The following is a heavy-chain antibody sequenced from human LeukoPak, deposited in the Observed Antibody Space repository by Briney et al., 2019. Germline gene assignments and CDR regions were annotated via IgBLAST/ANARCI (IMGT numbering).Heavy chain of an antibody. Sequence: GRSLRLSCAASGFTFSSYGMHWVRQAPGKGLEWVSSISSSSSYIYYADSVKGRFTISRDNAKNSLYLQMNSLRAEDTALYYCARDRLRLNSGSYYEVEYFDYWGQGTLVTVSS. D-gene: IGHD1-26*01. CDR3: ARDRLRLNSGSYYEVEYFDY. J-gene: IGHJ4*02. CDR2: ISSSSSYI. CDR1: GFTFSSYG. V-gene: IGHV3-21*01.